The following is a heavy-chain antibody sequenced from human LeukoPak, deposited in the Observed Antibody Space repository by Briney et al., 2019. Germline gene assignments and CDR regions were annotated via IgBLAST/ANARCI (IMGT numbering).Heavy chain of an antibody. J-gene: IGHJ6*02. Sequence: PGGSLRLSCAASGFTFSSYWMHWVRQAPGKGLVWVSRINSDGSSTSYADSVKGRFTISRDNAKNTLYLQMNSLRAEDTAVYYCALGLPPSVHVDTAMVRNGMDVWGQGTTVTVSS. CDR2: INSDGSST. CDR1: GFTFSSYW. V-gene: IGHV3-74*01. D-gene: IGHD5-18*01. CDR3: ALGLPPSVHVDTAMVRNGMDV.